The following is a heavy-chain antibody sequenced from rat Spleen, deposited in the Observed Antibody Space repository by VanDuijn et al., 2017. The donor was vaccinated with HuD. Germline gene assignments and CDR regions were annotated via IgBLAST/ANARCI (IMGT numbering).Heavy chain of an antibody. CDR2: ITSGGSYT. D-gene: IGHD3-8*01. CDR1: GFTCSDYN. Sequence: EVKLVECGVGLVQPGRSLKLSCAASGFTCSDYNMAWVRQAPKKGLEWVATITSGGSYTYYPDSVKGRFTISRDNAKTTLYLQMDSLRSEDTATYYCSRVPDYSDYWVQGAMVTVSS. V-gene: IGHV5-7*01. J-gene: IGHJ2*01. CDR3: SRVPDYSDY.